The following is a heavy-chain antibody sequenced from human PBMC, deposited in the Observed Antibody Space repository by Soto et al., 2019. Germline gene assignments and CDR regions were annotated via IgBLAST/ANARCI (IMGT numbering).Heavy chain of an antibody. CDR3: ATALPLNYSSSFGAFDI. Sequence: GASVKVSCTVSGYTLTELSMHWVRQAPGKGLEWMGGFDPEDGETIYAQKFQGRVTMTEDTSTDTAYMELSSLRSEDTAVYYCATALPLNYSSSFGAFDIWGQGTMVTVSS. CDR2: FDPEDGET. J-gene: IGHJ3*02. V-gene: IGHV1-24*01. D-gene: IGHD6-6*01. CDR1: GYTLTELS.